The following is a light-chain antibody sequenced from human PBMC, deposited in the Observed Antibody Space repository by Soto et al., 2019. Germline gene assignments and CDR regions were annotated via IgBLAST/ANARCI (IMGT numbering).Light chain of an antibody. Sequence: QSALTRPRSVSGSPGQSVTISCTGTSSDVGGYNYVSWYQQHPGKAPKLVIYDVSKRPSGVPDRFSGSKSGNTASLTISGLQAEDEADYYCCSYAGTSLRVFGGGTKLTVL. J-gene: IGLJ3*02. CDR3: CSYAGTSLRV. CDR1: SSDVGGYNY. V-gene: IGLV2-11*01. CDR2: DVS.